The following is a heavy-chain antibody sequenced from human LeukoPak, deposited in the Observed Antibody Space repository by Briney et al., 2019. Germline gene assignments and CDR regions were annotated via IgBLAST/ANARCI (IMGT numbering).Heavy chain of an antibody. D-gene: IGHD4-17*01. V-gene: IGHV1-46*01. Sequence: GASVKVSCKASGYTFTSYYMHWVRQAPGQGLEWMGIINPSGGSTSYAQKFQGRVTMTRDMSTSTVYMELSSLRSEDTAVYYCARASPVTTPGDYYYYMDVWGKGTTVTVSS. CDR1: GYTFTSYY. CDR3: ARASPVTTPGDYYYYMDV. J-gene: IGHJ6*03. CDR2: INPSGGST.